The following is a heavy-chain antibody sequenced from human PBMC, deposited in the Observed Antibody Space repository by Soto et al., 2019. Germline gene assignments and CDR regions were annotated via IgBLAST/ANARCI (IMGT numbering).Heavy chain of an antibody. J-gene: IGHJ4*02. D-gene: IGHD2-15*01. CDR2: INSDGSST. Sequence: GGSLRLSCAASGFTFSSYWMHWVRQAPGKGLVWVSRINSDGSSTSYADSVKGRFTISRDNAKNTLYLQMNSLTAEDTAVYYCARDFRYCSGGSCYSSGFDYWGQGTLVTVSS. V-gene: IGHV3-74*01. CDR3: ARDFRYCSGGSCYSSGFDY. CDR1: GFTFSSYW.